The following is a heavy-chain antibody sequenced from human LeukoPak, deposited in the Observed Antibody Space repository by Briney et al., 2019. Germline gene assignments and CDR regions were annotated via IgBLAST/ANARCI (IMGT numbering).Heavy chain of an antibody. J-gene: IGHJ5*02. CDR2: MNPNSGNT. V-gene: IGHV1-8*01. D-gene: IGHD2-15*01. CDR3: ARGLAKDIVVVVAAFWFDP. Sequence: ASVEVSCKASGYTFTSYDINWVRQATGQGLEWMGWMNPNSGNTGYAQKFQGRVTMTRNTSISTAYMELSSLRSEDTAVYYCARGLAKDIVVVVAAFWFDPWGQGTLVTVSS. CDR1: GYTFTSYD.